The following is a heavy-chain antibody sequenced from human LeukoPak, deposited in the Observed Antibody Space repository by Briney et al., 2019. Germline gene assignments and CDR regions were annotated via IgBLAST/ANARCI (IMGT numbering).Heavy chain of an antibody. CDR3: ARLQLGGHDY. Sequence: PGGSLRLSCVASGFTFSSYSMNWVRQAPGKGLEWVSSISSSSSYIYYADSVKGRFTISRDNAKNSLYLQMNSLRAEDTAVYYCARLQLGGHDYWGQGTLVTVSS. CDR1: GFTFSSYS. J-gene: IGHJ4*02. CDR2: ISSSSSYI. V-gene: IGHV3-21*01. D-gene: IGHD5-24*01.